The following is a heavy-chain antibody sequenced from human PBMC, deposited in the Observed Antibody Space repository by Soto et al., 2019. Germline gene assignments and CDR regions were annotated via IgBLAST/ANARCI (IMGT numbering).Heavy chain of an antibody. D-gene: IGHD6-13*01. V-gene: IGHV1-8*01. CDR3: AQWGQNPASGPNFNY. CDR1: GYTFINCD. Sequence: QVQLVQSGAEVKKPAASVKVSCKTSGYTFINCDINWVRQAPGQGLEWMGWMNPNSGNTGYAQQFQGRVSMTRNTATSTAYMELSGLRSDASAVYFYAQWGQNPASGPNFNYWGQGTPITVSS. J-gene: IGHJ4*02. CDR2: MNPNSGNT.